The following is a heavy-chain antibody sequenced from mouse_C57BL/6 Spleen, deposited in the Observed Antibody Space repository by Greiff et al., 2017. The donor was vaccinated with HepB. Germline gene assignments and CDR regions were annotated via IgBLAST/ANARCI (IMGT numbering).Heavy chain of an antibody. D-gene: IGHD2-2*01. CDR1: GYAFTNYL. CDR2: INPGSGGT. J-gene: IGHJ1*03. Sequence: QVQLKESGAELVRPGTSVKVSCKASGYAFTNYLIEWVKQRPGQGLEWIGVINPGSGGTNYNEKFKGKATLTADKSSSTAYMQLSSLTSEDSAVYFCARGIYYGYDGLYWYFDVWGTGTTVTVSS. V-gene: IGHV1-54*01. CDR3: ARGIYYGYDGLYWYFDV.